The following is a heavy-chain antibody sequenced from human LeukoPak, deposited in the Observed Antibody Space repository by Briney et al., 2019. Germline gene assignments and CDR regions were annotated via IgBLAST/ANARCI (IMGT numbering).Heavy chain of an antibody. D-gene: IGHD3-22*01. V-gene: IGHV3-23*01. J-gene: IGHJ6*02. CDR3: AKTFDRKYYYYYGMDV. CDR1: GFTFSSYA. CDR2: ISGSGGST. Sequence: GGSLRLSCAASGFTFSSYAMSWVRQAPGKGLEWVSAISGSGGSTYYADSVKGRFTISRDNSKNTLYLQMNSLRAEDMAVYYCAKTFDRKYYYYYGMDVWGQGTTVTVSS.